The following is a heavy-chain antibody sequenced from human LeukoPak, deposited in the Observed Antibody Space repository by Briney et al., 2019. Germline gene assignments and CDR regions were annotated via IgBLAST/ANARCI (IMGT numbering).Heavy chain of an antibody. CDR1: GGSFNLYY. Sequence: PSETLPLTCSVYGGSFNLYYWGWIRQTPGKGLEWIGEINPSGRTNYNPSLKSRVTTSIDTSKNQFSLSLSSLTAADTAVYYCARRWNYGTDYYMDVWGKGTMVTVSS. J-gene: IGHJ6*03. D-gene: IGHD1-7*01. CDR3: ARRWNYGTDYYMDV. V-gene: IGHV4-34*01. CDR2: INPSGRT.